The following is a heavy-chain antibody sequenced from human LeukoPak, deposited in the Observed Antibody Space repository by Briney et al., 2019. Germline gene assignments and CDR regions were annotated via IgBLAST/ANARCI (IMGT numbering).Heavy chain of an antibody. J-gene: IGHJ3*02. D-gene: IGHD3-22*01. CDR2: IYSGGST. CDR3: AREYYDNSGGEDAFDI. V-gene: IGHV3-53*01. Sequence: PGGSLRLSCAASGFAVSSNFMSWVRQAPGKGLEWVSVIYSGGSTYYADSVKGRFTISRHNSKNTLYLQMNSLRAEDTAMYYCAREYYDNSGGEDAFDIWGPGTMVTVSS. CDR1: GFAVSSNF.